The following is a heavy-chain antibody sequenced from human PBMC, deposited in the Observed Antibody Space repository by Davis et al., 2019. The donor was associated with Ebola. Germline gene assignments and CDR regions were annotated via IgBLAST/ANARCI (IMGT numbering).Heavy chain of an antibody. Sequence: AASVNVSRKSSGDTFSSFAITWVRQAPGQGLEWVGGIIPQSGTKDYAQKFQGRVTMTRDTSTSTVYMELSSLRSEDTAVYYCARGARLGLQGHYYYGMDVWGQGTTVTVSS. CDR2: IIPQSGTK. CDR3: ARGARLGLQGHYYYGMDV. J-gene: IGHJ6*02. D-gene: IGHD6-25*01. V-gene: IGHV1-69*05. CDR1: GDTFSSFA.